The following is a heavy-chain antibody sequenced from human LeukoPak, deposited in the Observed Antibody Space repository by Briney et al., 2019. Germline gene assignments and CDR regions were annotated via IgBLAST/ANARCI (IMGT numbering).Heavy chain of an antibody. J-gene: IGHJ4*02. CDR3: AKDHSADGWPTFEY. CDR2: ITKYDGRL. CDR1: GFGAHTFA. D-gene: IGHD5-24*01. Sequence: GGSERLSCAVSGFGAHTFAMSWVRQAPGKGLEWLASITKYDGRLYYADSVRGRFTISRDTSQNELYLQMNSLRVDDSAIYYCAKDHSADGWPTFEYWGRGTLVTVSS. V-gene: IGHV3-23*01.